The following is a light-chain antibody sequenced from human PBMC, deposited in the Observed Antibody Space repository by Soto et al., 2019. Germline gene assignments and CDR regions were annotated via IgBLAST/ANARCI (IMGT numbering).Light chain of an antibody. J-gene: IGLJ3*02. CDR1: TGAVTSDYY. Sequence: QAVVTQEPSLTVSPGGTVTLTCALTTGAVTSDYYPNWFQRKPGQALRTLIYRTNNKHSWTPARFSGSLLGGKAALTLSGVQPEYEADYYCVLVCSGEGVFCGGTKLTVL. V-gene: IGLV7-43*01. CDR3: VLVCSGEGV. CDR2: RTN.